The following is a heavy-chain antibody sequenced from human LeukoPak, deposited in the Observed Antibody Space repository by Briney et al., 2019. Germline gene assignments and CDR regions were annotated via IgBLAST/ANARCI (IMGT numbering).Heavy chain of an antibody. J-gene: IGHJ4*02. CDR2: INQDGGEK. CDR3: ATGRSCTTCYLPDY. Sequence: GGSLRLSCAASGFTVSNNYMNWVRQAPGKGLEWVAKINQDGGEKYYVDSVKGRFTISRDNAKNSLYLQMNSLRAEDTAVYHCATGRSCTTCYLPDYWGQGTLVTVSS. D-gene: IGHD2-2*01. V-gene: IGHV3-7*01. CDR1: GFTVSNNY.